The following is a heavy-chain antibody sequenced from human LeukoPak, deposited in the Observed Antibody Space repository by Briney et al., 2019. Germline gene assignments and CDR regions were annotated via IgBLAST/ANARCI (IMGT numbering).Heavy chain of an antibody. V-gene: IGHV1-8*01. CDR3: ARTHYDILTGYQEGDFDY. J-gene: IGHJ4*02. Sequence: ASVKVSCKASGYTFTSYDINWVRQATGQGLEWMGWMNPNSGNTGYAQKFQGRVTMTRNTSISTAYMELSSLRSEDTAVYYCARTHYDILTGYQEGDFDYWGQGTLVTVSS. D-gene: IGHD3-9*01. CDR2: MNPNSGNT. CDR1: GYTFTSYD.